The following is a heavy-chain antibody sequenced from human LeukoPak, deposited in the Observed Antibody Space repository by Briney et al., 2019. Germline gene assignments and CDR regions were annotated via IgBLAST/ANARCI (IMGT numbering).Heavy chain of an antibody. Sequence: SETLSLTCTVSGGSISSYYWSWIRQPPGKGLEWIGSMYYPVTSGSTYYSPSLKSRVTMSVDTSKNQFSLNLSSVTAADTAVYYCAIRQAVTANYFDFWGQGTLVTVSS. J-gene: IGHJ4*02. CDR3: AIRQAVTANYFDF. V-gene: IGHV4-59*04. D-gene: IGHD2-21*02. CDR1: GGSISSYY. CDR2: MYYPVTSGST.